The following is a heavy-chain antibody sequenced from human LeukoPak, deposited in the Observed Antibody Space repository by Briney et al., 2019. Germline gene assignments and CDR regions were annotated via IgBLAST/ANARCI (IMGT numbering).Heavy chain of an antibody. CDR3: ARRNHGSGDYIDY. D-gene: IGHD3-10*01. Sequence: GESLKISCKGSGYSFSSYWIGWVRQMPGKGLEWMGIIYPGDSDTRYSPSFQGQVTISADKSISTAYLQWSSPKASDTAMYYCARRNHGSGDYIDYWGQGTLVTGSS. CDR2: IYPGDSDT. J-gene: IGHJ4*02. V-gene: IGHV5-51*01. CDR1: GYSFSSYW.